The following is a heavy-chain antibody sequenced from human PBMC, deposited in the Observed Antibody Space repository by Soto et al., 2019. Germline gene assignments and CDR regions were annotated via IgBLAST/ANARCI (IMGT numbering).Heavy chain of an antibody. CDR3: ARAPSYCSGGSCYSDPDYYYGMDV. Sequence: QVQLVQSGAEVKKPGSSVKVSCKASGGTFSSYAISWVRQAPGQGLEWMGGIIPIFGTANYAQKFQGRVTITADESTSTAYMELSSVRSEDTAVYYCARAPSYCSGGSCYSDPDYYYGMDVWGQGTTVTVSS. D-gene: IGHD2-15*01. CDR2: IIPIFGTA. CDR1: GGTFSSYA. V-gene: IGHV1-69*01. J-gene: IGHJ6*02.